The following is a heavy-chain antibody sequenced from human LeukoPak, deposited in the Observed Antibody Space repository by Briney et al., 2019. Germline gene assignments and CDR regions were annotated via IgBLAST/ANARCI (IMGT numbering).Heavy chain of an antibody. Sequence: GGSLRLPCAASGFTFSSYGMHWVRQAPGKGLEWVAFIRYDGSNKYYADSVKGRFTISRDNSKNTLYLQMNSLRAGDTAVYYCARVLYGSGSYYNQNWFDPWGQGTLVTVSS. CDR3: ARVLYGSGSYYNQNWFDP. V-gene: IGHV3-30*02. CDR2: IRYDGSNK. J-gene: IGHJ5*02. D-gene: IGHD3-10*01. CDR1: GFTFSSYG.